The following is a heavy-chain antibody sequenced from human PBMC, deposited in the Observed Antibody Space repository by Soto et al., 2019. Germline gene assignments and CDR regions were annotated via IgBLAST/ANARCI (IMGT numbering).Heavy chain of an antibody. D-gene: IGHD5-12*01. CDR1: GFTFSSYG. CDR2: IWYDGSNK. V-gene: IGHV3-33*01. Sequence: GESLSLSCSASGFTFSSYGMHWVRQAPGKGLEWVAVIWYDGSNKYYADSVKGRFTISRDNSKNTLYLQMNSLRAEDTAGYYCAREQFEMATIGFRHDDGGYGTLVTV. J-gene: IGHJ4*01. CDR3: AREQFEMATIGFRHDD.